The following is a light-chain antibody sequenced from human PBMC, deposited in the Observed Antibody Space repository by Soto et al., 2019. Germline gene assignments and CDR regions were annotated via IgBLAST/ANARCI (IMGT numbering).Light chain of an antibody. CDR3: QQYNSYSPWT. CDR2: DAS. V-gene: IGKV1-5*01. Sequence: DIQITQSPSTLSASVGDRVTITCRASQSIGSWLAWYQQKPGKANKLLIYDASSLESGVPSRFSGSGSGTEFTLTISSLQPDDFANYYCQQYNSYSPWTFGQGRKV. J-gene: IGKJ1*01. CDR1: QSIGSW.